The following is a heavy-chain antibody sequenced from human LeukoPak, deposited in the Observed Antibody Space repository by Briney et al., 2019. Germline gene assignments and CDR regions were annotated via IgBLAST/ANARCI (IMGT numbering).Heavy chain of an antibody. CDR3: ARGYSGSYGRFDY. CDR1: GGSISSFY. D-gene: IGHD1-26*01. CDR2: IYYSGDT. V-gene: IGHV4-59*01. Sequence: SETLSLTCTVSGGSISSFYWSWLRQPPGKGLEWIGYIYYSGDTNYNPSLKNRVTISVDTSKNQFSLKLSSVTAADTAVYYCARGYSGSYGRFDYWGQGTLATVSS. J-gene: IGHJ4*02.